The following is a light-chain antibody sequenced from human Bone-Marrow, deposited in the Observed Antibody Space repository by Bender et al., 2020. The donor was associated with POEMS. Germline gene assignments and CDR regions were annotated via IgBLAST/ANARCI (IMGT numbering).Light chain of an antibody. CDR2: DVK. CDR3: QSYDNSLGGWV. Sequence: QSTLTQPRSVSGSPGQSVTISCIGTSSDVGSSKFVSWFQQHPGEAPKLIIYDVKKRPSGVPDRFSGSQSGNTASLTISGLQAEDEGDYYCQSYDNSLGGWVFGGGTKLTVL. V-gene: IGLV2-11*01. CDR1: SSDVGSSKF. J-gene: IGLJ3*02.